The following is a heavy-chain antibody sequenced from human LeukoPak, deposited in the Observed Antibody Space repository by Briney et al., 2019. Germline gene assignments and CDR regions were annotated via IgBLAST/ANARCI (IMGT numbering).Heavy chain of an antibody. CDR2: INHSGST. CDR3: ARGSSSWLDY. D-gene: IGHD6-13*01. J-gene: IGHJ4*02. CDR1: GGSFSGYY. Sequence: LETLSLTCAVYGGSFSGYYWSWIRQPPGKGLEWIGEINHSGSTNYNPSLKSRVTISVDTSKNQFSLKLSSVTAADTAVYYCARGSSSWLDYWGQGTLVTVSS. V-gene: IGHV4-34*01.